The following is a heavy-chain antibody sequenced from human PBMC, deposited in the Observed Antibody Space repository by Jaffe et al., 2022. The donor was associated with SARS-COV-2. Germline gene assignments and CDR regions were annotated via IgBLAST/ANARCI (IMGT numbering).Heavy chain of an antibody. V-gene: IGHV3-30*18. Sequence: QVQLVESGGGVVQPGRSLRLSCAASGFTFSSYGMHWVRQAPGKGLEWVAVISYDGSNKYYADSVKGRFTISRDNSKNTLYLQMNSLRAEDTAVYYCAKQVHYDSSGVDYWGQGTLVTVSS. CDR2: ISYDGSNK. J-gene: IGHJ4*02. CDR3: AKQVHYDSSGVDY. CDR1: GFTFSSYG. D-gene: IGHD3-22*01.